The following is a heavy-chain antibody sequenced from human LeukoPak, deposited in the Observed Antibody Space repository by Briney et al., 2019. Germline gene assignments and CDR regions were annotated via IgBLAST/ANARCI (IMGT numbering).Heavy chain of an antibody. J-gene: IGHJ4*02. V-gene: IGHV1-69*05. CDR3: AMGGIAAAATD. CDR1: GGTFSSYA. Sequence: GASVKVSCKASGGTFSSYAISWVRQAPGQGLERMGGIIPIFGTANYAQKFQGRVTITTDESTSTAYMELSSLRSEDTAVYYCAMGGIAAAATDWGQGTLVTVSS. D-gene: IGHD6-13*01. CDR2: IIPIFGTA.